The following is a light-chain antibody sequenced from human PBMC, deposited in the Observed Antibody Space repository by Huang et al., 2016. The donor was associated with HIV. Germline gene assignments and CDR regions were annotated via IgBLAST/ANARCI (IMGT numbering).Light chain of an antibody. Sequence: EIVLTQSPPTLSLSPGQRGTLSCRASQSIGTYLAWYQQKPGHGPRLLIYETSNRATGVPARFGGGGSGTNFTLTIGGLEPEDVAVYYCQQRSSWPLTFGGGTRVEIQ. CDR3: QQRSSWPLT. CDR2: ETS. CDR1: QSIGTY. V-gene: IGKV3-11*01. J-gene: IGKJ4*01.